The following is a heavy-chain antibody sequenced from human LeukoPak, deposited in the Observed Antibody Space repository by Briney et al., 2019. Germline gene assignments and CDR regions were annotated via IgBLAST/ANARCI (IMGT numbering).Heavy chain of an antibody. CDR1: GGSISSYY. D-gene: IGHD3-10*01. Sequence: SETLSLTCTVSGGSISSYYGSWIRQPPGKGLEWMGYIYYSGGTNYNPSLKSRVTISVDTSKNQYSLKLSSVTAADTAVYYCARDFYYASGPYYYGMDVWGQGTTVTVSS. CDR3: ARDFYYASGPYYYGMDV. CDR2: IYYSGGT. V-gene: IGHV4-59*01. J-gene: IGHJ6*02.